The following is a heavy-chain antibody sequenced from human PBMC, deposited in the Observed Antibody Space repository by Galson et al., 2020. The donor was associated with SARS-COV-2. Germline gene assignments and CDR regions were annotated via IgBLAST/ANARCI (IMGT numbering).Heavy chain of an antibody. J-gene: IGHJ2*01. Sequence: SETLSLTCTVSGGPISSGGYYWSWIRQHTGKGLEWIGYISYSGSPNYNPTHKRPVTISVDTSKNQFSLKLSSVTAADTAVYYCAGVKGWYYGSGRSNPFWYFDLWGRGTLVTVSS. CDR3: AGVKGWYYGSGRSNPFWYFDL. D-gene: IGHD3-10*01. CDR2: ISYSGSP. V-gene: IGHV4-31*01. CDR1: GGPISSGGYY.